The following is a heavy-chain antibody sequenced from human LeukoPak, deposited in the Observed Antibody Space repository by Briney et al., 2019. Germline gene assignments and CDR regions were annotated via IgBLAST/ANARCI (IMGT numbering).Heavy chain of an antibody. Sequence: GGSLRLSCAASGFTFSTYWMSWVRQAPGKGLEWVANIKHDGSDRNYVDSVRGRFTISRDNGKNLLHLQMNTLRAEDTAVYYCARELITKWSCGDYWGQGTPVTVST. CDR1: GFTFSTYW. J-gene: IGHJ4*02. V-gene: IGHV3-7*01. D-gene: IGHD1-20*01. CDR2: IKHDGSDR. CDR3: ARELITKWSCGDY.